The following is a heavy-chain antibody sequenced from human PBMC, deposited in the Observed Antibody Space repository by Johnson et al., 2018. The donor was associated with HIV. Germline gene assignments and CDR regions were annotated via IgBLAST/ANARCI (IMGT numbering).Heavy chain of an antibody. J-gene: IGHJ3*02. V-gene: IGHV3-7*05. CDR2: IKQDGSEK. CDR1: GFTFSSYW. CDR3: AREAPYSGSYANAFGI. Sequence: VQLVESGGGLVQPGGSLRLSCADSGFTFSSYWMAWVRQAPGKGLEWVANIKQDGSEKHYVDSVKGRFTISRDNSKNTLYLQRNSLRGEDTAVYYCAREAPYSGSYANAFGIWGQGTMVTVSS. D-gene: IGHD1-26*01.